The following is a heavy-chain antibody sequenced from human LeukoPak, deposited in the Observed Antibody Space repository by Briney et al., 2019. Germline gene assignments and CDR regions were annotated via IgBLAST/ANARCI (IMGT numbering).Heavy chain of an antibody. D-gene: IGHD5-12*01. CDR2: ISGSGGST. CDR1: GFTFSSYA. Sequence: GGSLRLSCAASGFTFSSYAMSWVRQAPGKGLEWVSAISGSGGSTYYADSVKGRFTISRDNSKNTLYLQMNSLRAEDTAVYYCAKDWKYSGYDFMFIPGVFDYWGQGTLVTVSS. CDR3: AKDWKYSGYDFMFIPGVFDY. V-gene: IGHV3-23*01. J-gene: IGHJ4*02.